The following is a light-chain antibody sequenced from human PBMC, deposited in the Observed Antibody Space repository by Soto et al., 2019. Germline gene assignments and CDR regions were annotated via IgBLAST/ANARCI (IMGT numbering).Light chain of an antibody. V-gene: IGKV3-11*01. CDR3: QLRRDWPPSIT. Sequence: EIMLTQSPATLSLSPGERATLSCRASQSVRGSLAWYQQRPGQAPRLLIYAETYRATGIPARFSGRGSGTDFALSISGLEPADIAIYYCQLRRDWPPSITFGQGTRLEI. CDR1: QSVRGS. J-gene: IGKJ5*01. CDR2: AET.